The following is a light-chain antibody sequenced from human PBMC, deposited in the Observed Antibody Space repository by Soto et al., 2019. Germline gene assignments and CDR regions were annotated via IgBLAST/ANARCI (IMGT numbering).Light chain of an antibody. Sequence: DIQMTQFPSSLSASVGDRVTITCRARQTIGRDLNWYQQKPGKVPKLLIYAASNLQSGVPARFSGSGSGTDFTLTITSLQPEDFATYYCEQSYSALLFTFGPGTKVDI. J-gene: IGKJ3*01. CDR3: EQSYSALLFT. CDR1: QTIGRD. V-gene: IGKV1-39*01. CDR2: AAS.